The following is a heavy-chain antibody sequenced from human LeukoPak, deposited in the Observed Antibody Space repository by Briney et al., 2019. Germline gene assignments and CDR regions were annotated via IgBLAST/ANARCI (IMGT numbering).Heavy chain of an antibody. V-gene: IGHV3-23*01. CDR3: AKVVGPLHPPGLCFDY. CDR2: ISGSGGST. J-gene: IGHJ4*02. D-gene: IGHD1-26*01. Sequence: GGSLRLSCAASGFTFSSYGMSWVRQAPGKGLEWVSAISGSGGSTYYADSVKGRFTISRDNSKNTLYLQMNSLRAEDTAVYYCAKVVGPLHPPGLCFDYWGQGTLVTVSS. CDR1: GFTFSSYG.